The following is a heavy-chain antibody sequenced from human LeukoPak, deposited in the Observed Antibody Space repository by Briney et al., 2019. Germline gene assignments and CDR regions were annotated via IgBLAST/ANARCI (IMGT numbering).Heavy chain of an antibody. CDR1: GFTFDDYA. CDR3: ATLGALTYDY. CDR2: ISWDGGST. J-gene: IGHJ4*02. Sequence: QPGGSLRLSCAASGFTFDDYAMHWVRQAPGKGLEWVSLISWDGGSTYYADSVKGRFTISRDNSKNSLYLQMNSLRAEDTALYYCATLGALTYDYWGQGTLVTVSS. D-gene: IGHD3-16*01. V-gene: IGHV3-43D*03.